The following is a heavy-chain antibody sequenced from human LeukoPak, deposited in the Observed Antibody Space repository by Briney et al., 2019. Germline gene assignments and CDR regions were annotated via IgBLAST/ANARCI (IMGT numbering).Heavy chain of an antibody. CDR2: IYYSGST. CDR3: AREGKVRLPMDY. D-gene: IGHD3-3*01. V-gene: IGHV4-59*12. CDR1: GGSISSYY. J-gene: IGHJ4*02. Sequence: PSETLSLTCTVSGGSISSYYWTWIRQPPGKGLEWIGYIYYSGSTNYNPSLKSRVTISVDTSKNQFSLKLSSVTAADTAVYYCAREGKVRLPMDYWGQGTLVTVSS.